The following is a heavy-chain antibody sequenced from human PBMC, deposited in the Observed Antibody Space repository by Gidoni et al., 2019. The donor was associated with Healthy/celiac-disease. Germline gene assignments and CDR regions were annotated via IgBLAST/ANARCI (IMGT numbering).Heavy chain of an antibody. CDR2: IYYSGST. CDR1: GGSISSSSYY. CDR3: ARRGYSSSSGQDY. J-gene: IGHJ4*02. D-gene: IGHD6-6*01. Sequence: QLQLQESGPGLVKPSETLSLTCTVSGGSISSSSYYWGWIRQPPGKGLEWIGSIYYSGSTYYNPSLKSRVTISVDTSKNQFSLKPSSVTAADTAVYYCARRGYSSSSGQDYWGQGTLVTVSS. V-gene: IGHV4-39*01.